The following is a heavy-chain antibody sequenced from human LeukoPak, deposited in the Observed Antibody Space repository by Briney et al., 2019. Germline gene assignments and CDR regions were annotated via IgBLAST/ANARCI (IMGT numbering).Heavy chain of an antibody. CDR2: IIPIFGTA. CDR3: ARAFVYQWQLDY. J-gene: IGHJ4*02. D-gene: IGHD6-19*01. CDR1: GGTFSSYA. Sequence: ASVKVSCKASGGTFSSYAISWVRQAPGQGLEWMGGIIPIFGTANYAQKFQGRVTITADESTSTAHMELSSLRSEDTAVYYCARAFVYQWQLDYWGQGTLVTVSS. V-gene: IGHV1-69*13.